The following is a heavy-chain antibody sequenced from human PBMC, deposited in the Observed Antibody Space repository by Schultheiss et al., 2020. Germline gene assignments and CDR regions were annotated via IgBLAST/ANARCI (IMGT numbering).Heavy chain of an antibody. CDR3: ARAAGIAARPWFDY. D-gene: IGHD6-6*01. CDR1: GFTFSSYA. CDR2: ISYEGSNK. J-gene: IGHJ4*02. Sequence: GGSLRLSCAASGFTFSSYAMHWVRQAPGKGLEWVAVISYEGSNKYYADSVKGRFTISRDNSKNTLYLQMNSLRAEDTAVYYCARAAGIAARPWFDYWGQGTLVTVSS. V-gene: IGHV3-30*04.